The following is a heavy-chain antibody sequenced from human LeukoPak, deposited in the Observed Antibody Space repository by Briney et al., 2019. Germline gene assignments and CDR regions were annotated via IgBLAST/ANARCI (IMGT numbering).Heavy chain of an antibody. Sequence: SETLSLTCTVSGGSISSYYWSWIQQPPGKGLEWIGYIYYSGSTNYNPSLKSRVTISVETSKNEFSLKLRSVTAADTAVYYCARVTGYRIEDYFDYWGQGTLVTVSS. CDR2: IYYSGST. CDR3: ARVTGYRIEDYFDY. D-gene: IGHD6-13*01. J-gene: IGHJ4*02. V-gene: IGHV4-59*01. CDR1: GGSISSYY.